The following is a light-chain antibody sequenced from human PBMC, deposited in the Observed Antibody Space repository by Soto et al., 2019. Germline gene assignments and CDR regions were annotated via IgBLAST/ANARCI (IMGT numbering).Light chain of an antibody. CDR1: QTISNTF. CDR3: QQYGVSPT. J-gene: IGKJ4*01. CDR2: GAS. Sequence: EIVLTQSPGTLSLSPGERATLSCRASQTISNTFLAWYQQRPGQAPRLLIYGASGRAAGIPDRFSGSGSGTDFTLSTSRLEPEDIAVYYCQQYGVSPTFGGGTKVEIK. V-gene: IGKV3-20*01.